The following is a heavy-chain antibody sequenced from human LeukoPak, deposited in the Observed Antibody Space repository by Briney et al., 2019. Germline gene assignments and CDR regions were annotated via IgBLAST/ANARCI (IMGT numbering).Heavy chain of an antibody. CDR2: IRYTGST. CDR1: GGSISSSSYY. V-gene: IGHV4-39*01. J-gene: IGHJ5*02. CDR3: ARHPLKPYVSDWFDP. D-gene: IGHD3-10*02. Sequence: SETLSLTCTVSGGSISSSSYYWGWIRQPPGKGLEWIGSIRYTGSTLYNPSLKSRVTLSADTSKNQFSLKLSSVTAADTAVYYCARHPLKPYVSDWFDPWGQGTLVTVSS.